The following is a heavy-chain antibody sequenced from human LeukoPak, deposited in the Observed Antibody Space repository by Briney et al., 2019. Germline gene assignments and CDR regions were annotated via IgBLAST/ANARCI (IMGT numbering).Heavy chain of an antibody. Sequence: SETLSLTCTVSGGSISSYYWSWIRQPAGKGLEWIGRIYTSGSTNYNPSLKSRVTMSVDTSKNQFSLKLSSVTAADTAVYYCVRDRDFWSGYHVDYWGQGTLVTVSS. J-gene: IGHJ4*02. CDR3: VRDRDFWSGYHVDY. V-gene: IGHV4-4*07. CDR2: IYTSGST. CDR1: GGSISSYY. D-gene: IGHD3-3*01.